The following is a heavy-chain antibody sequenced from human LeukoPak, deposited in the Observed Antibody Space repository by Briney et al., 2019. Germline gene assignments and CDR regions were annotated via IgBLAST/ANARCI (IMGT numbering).Heavy chain of an antibody. CDR2: IYHSGST. V-gene: IGHV4-38-2*02. J-gene: IGHJ4*02. Sequence: KTSETLSLTCTVSGYSISSGYYWGWIRQPPGKGLEWIGSIYHSGSTYYNPSLKSRVTISVDTSKNQFSLKLSSVTAADTAVYYCARAGNGIDYWGQGTLVTVSS. D-gene: IGHD4-23*01. CDR3: ARAGNGIDY. CDR1: GYSISSGYY.